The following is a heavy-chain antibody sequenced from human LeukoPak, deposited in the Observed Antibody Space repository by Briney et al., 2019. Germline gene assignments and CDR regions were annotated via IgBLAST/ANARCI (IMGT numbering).Heavy chain of an antibody. V-gene: IGHV1-69*13. D-gene: IGHD4-17*01. CDR2: IIPIFGTA. J-gene: IGHJ4*02. CDR3: ARARYGDYRFDY. Sequence: SVKVSCKASGGTFSSYAISWVRQAPGQGLEWMGGIIPIFGTANYAQKFQGRVTITADESTSTAYMELSSLRSEDTAVYYCARARYGDYRFDYWGQGTLVTVSS. CDR1: GGTFSSYA.